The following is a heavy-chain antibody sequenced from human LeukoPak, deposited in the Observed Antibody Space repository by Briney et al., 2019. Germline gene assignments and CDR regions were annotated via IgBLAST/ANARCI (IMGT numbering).Heavy chain of an antibody. Sequence: SVKVSCKASGGTFNSYAISWVRQAPGQGLEWMGRIIPIFGTANYAQKFQGRVTITTDESTSTAYMELSSLRSEDTAVYYCARTVGVVAQTAGAFDIWGQGTMVTVSS. D-gene: IGHD3-22*01. J-gene: IGHJ3*02. CDR2: IIPIFGTA. CDR1: GGTFNSYA. CDR3: ARTVGVVAQTAGAFDI. V-gene: IGHV1-69*05.